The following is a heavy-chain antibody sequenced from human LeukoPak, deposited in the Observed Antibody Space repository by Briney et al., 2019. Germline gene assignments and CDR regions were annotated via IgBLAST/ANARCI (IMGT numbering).Heavy chain of an antibody. J-gene: IGHJ6*02. CDR2: TNHSGST. D-gene: IGHD2-2*01. CDR3: ARVGVVSPKFYYYYGMDV. CDR1: GGSFSGYY. V-gene: IGHV4-34*01. Sequence: SETLSLTCAVYGGSFSGYYWSWIRQPPGKGLEWIGETNHSGSTNYNPSLKSRVTISVDTSKNQFSLKLSSVTAADTAVYYCARVGVVSPKFYYYYGMDVWGQGTTVTVSS.